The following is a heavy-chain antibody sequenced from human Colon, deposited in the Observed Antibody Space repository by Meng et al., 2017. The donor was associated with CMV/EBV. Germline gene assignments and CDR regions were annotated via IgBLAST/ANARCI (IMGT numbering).Heavy chain of an antibody. D-gene: IGHD3-22*01. J-gene: IGHJ4*02. CDR1: GFTFDDYT. V-gene: IGHV3-43*01. Sequence: GGSLRLSCTASGFTFDDYTMHWVRQAPGQGRELVSLITWDGGSTYYADAVKGRVTISRDNSKNSLYLQMNSLRTEDTALYYCAKDVHSYDNSGVLVYWGQGTLVTVSS. CDR3: AKDVHSYDNSGVLVY. CDR2: ITWDGGST.